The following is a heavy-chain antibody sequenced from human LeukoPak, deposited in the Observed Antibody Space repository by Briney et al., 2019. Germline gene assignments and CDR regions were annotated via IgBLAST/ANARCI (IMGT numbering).Heavy chain of an antibody. D-gene: IGHD2-2*01. CDR2: ISYDGSNK. J-gene: IGHJ4*02. CDR1: GFTFSGYG. V-gene: IGHV3-30*18. CDR3: AKDLDACSSTSCYFGNIDY. Sequence: GGSLRLSCAASGFTFSGYGMHWVRQAPGKGLEWVAVISYDGSNKYYADSVKGRFTISRDNSKNTLYLQMNSLRAEDTAVYYCAKDLDACSSTSCYFGNIDYWGQGTLVTVSS.